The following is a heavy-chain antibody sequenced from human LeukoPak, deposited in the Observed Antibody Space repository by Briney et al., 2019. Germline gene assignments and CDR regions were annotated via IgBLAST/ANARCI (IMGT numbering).Heavy chain of an antibody. V-gene: IGHV3-66*01. J-gene: IGHJ4*02. Sequence: PGGSLRLSCAASGFPFSSHAMSWVRQPPGKGLEWVAAISNGKTYYADSVKGRFTISRDNSKNTLYLQMNSLRAEDTAVYYCARDRMGATPTYWGQGTLVTVSS. CDR3: ARDRMGATPTY. CDR1: GFPFSSHA. CDR2: ISNGKT. D-gene: IGHD1-26*01.